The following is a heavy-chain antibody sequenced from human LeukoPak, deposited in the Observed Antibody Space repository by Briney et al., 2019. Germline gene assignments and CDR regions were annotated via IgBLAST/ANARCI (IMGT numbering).Heavy chain of an antibody. Sequence: SETLSLTCTVSGGSISSYYWGWIRQPPGKGLDWIGSIYYSGSTYYNPSLKSRATISVDTSKNQFSLKLSSVTAADTAVFYCASLRERSYYARGFDYWGQGTLVTVSS. D-gene: IGHD1-26*01. CDR1: GGSISSYY. V-gene: IGHV4-39*01. CDR3: ASLRERSYYARGFDY. J-gene: IGHJ4*02. CDR2: IYYSGST.